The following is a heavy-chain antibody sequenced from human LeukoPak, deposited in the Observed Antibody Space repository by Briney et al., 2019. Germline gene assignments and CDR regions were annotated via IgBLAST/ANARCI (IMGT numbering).Heavy chain of an antibody. CDR1: GFTFDEYG. J-gene: IGHJ3*02. CDR3: ARAQITSSGYIIDGAFDI. V-gene: IGHV3-20*04. CDR2: INWNGGST. Sequence: GGSLRLSCAASGFTFDEYGMSWVRQAPGKGLEWVSGINWNGGSTGYADSVKGRFTISRDNAKNSLYLQMNSLRAEDTALYYCARAQITSSGYIIDGAFDIWGQGTMVTVSS. D-gene: IGHD3-22*01.